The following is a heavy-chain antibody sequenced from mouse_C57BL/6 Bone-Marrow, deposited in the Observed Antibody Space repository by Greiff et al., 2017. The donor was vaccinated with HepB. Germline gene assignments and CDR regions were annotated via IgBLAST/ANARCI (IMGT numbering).Heavy chain of an antibody. J-gene: IGHJ3*01. CDR3: VRDLSHYYGSSWFAY. CDR1: GFTFNTYA. V-gene: IGHV10-3*01. CDR2: IRSKSSNYAT. Sequence: EVQVVESGGGLVQPKGSLKLSCAASGFTFNTYAMHWVRQAPGKGLEWVARIRSKSSNYATYYADSVKDRFTISRDDSQSMLYLQMNNLKTEDTAMYYCVRDLSHYYGSSWFAYWGQGTLVTVSA. D-gene: IGHD1-1*01.